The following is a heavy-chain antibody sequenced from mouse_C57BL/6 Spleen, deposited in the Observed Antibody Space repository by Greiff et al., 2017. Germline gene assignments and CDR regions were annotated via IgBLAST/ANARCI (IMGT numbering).Heavy chain of an antibody. CDR2: INPNYGTT. CDR3: ARPDDYNGAMDY. V-gene: IGHV1-39*01. CDR1: GYSFTDYN. D-gene: IGHD2-4*01. J-gene: IGHJ4*01. Sequence: EVKLQQSGPELVKPGASVKISCKASGYSFTDYNMNWVHQSTGKSLEWIGVINPNYGTTSYNQKVKGMVILTVDQSSSTAYMQLNSLTSEDSAVYYCARPDDYNGAMDYWGQGTSVTVSS.